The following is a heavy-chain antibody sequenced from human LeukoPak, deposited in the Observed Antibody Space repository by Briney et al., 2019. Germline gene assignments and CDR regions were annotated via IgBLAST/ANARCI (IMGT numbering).Heavy chain of an antibody. V-gene: IGHV3-48*04. D-gene: IGHD2-21*02. Sequence: GGSLRLSCLGTGLAFKNYWMNWVRQAPGKGLEWVSYISGSSSSTYYADSVKGRFTISRDNAKNSLYLQMNSLRAEDTAVYYCAREGVWAYCGGDCYSIDYWGQGTLVTVSS. J-gene: IGHJ4*02. CDR2: ISGSSSST. CDR1: GLAFKNYW. CDR3: AREGVWAYCGGDCYSIDY.